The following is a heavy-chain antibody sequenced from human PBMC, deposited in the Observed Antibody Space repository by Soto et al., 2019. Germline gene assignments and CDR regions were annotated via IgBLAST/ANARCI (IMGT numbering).Heavy chain of an antibody. Sequence: LEWIGYIYYSGSTNSNPSLKSRVTISVCTSKNQFSLKLSXVTAADTAVYYCARASFLIRYFDWSQGPFDYWAQGTLVTVSS. CDR2: IYYSGST. V-gene: IGHV4-59*01. J-gene: IGHJ4*02. CDR3: ARASFLIRYFDWSQGPFDY. D-gene: IGHD3-9*01.